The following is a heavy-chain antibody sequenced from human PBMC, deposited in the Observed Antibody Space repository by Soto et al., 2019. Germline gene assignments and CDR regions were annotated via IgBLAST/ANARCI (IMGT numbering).Heavy chain of an antibody. V-gene: IGHV3-30*18. Sequence: VQLVESGGGVVQPGRSLRLSCAASGFTFSSYGMHWVRQAPGKGLEWVAVISYDGSNKYYADSVKGRFTISRDNSKNTLYLQMNSLRAEDTAVYYCAKPLASTTVTPGYWGQGTLVTVSS. CDR3: AKPLASTTVTPGY. D-gene: IGHD4-17*01. CDR2: ISYDGSNK. CDR1: GFTFSSYG. J-gene: IGHJ4*02.